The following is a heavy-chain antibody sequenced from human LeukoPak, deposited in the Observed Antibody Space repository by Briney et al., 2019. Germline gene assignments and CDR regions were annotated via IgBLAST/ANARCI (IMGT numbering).Heavy chain of an antibody. CDR3: ARGGARVFYYFDY. J-gene: IGHJ4*02. Sequence: AGSLRLSCAASGLTFSDHSMGWVRQAPGRGLEWVGRTRNKANSYTTEYAASVKGRFTISRDDSKNSLYLQMNSLKTEDTAVYYCARGGARVFYYFDYWGQGTLVTVSS. V-gene: IGHV3-72*01. CDR2: TRNKANSYTT. CDR1: GLTFSDHS. D-gene: IGHD2-15*01.